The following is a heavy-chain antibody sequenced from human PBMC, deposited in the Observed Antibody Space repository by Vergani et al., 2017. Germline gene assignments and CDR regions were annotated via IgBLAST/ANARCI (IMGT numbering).Heavy chain of an antibody. Sequence: QVTLKESGPVLVKPTETLTLTCTVSGFSLSNARMGVSWIRQPPGKAPEWLAHIFSNDEKSYSTSLKSRLTISKDTSKSQVVLTMTNMDPVDTATYYCARSSSLYYDFWSGYWSPYDYWGQGTLVTVSS. CDR1: GFSLSNARMG. V-gene: IGHV2-26*01. D-gene: IGHD3-3*01. CDR3: ARSSSLYYDFWSGYWSPYDY. J-gene: IGHJ4*02. CDR2: IFSNDEK.